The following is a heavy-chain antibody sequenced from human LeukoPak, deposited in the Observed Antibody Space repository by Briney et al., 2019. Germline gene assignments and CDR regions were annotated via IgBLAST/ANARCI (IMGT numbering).Heavy chain of an antibody. V-gene: IGHV1-2*02. D-gene: IGHD4-23*01. J-gene: IGHJ2*01. CDR3: ARETTVVSDWYFDL. CDR2: INPNSGGT. Sequence: ASVKVSCKASGYTFTGYYMHWVRQAPGQGLEWMGWINPNSGGTNYAQKFQGRVTMTRDTSISTAYMELSRLRSDDTAVYYCARETTVVSDWYFDLWGRGTLVTVSS. CDR1: GYTFTGYY.